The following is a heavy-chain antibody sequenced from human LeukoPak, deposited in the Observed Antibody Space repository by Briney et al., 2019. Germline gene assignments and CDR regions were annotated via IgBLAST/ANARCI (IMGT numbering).Heavy chain of an antibody. CDR1: GFTFSSYG. J-gene: IGHJ4*02. D-gene: IGHD3-22*01. Sequence: GGSLRLSCAASGFTFSSYGMHWVRQAPGKGLEWVAFIRYDGSNKYYADSVKGRFTISRDNSKNTLYLQMNSLRAEDTAVYYCAKDRRNYYDSSGYYYGWGQGTLATVSS. V-gene: IGHV3-30*02. CDR3: AKDRRNYYDSSGYYYG. CDR2: IRYDGSNK.